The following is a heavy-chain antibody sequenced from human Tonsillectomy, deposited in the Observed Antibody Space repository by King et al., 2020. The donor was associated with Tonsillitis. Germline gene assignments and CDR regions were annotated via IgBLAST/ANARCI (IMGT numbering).Heavy chain of an antibody. Sequence: VQLVESGGGVVQPGRSLRLFCAASGFTFSNYGMHWVRRAPGKGLEWVALIWDDGSNKSYSYSVKGRFTISRDSSKNTLYLQMNSLRAEDTAVYYCARASSSGNTYYYMDVWGKGTTVTVSS. CDR2: IWDDGSNK. D-gene: IGHD1-26*01. CDR1: GFTFSNYG. V-gene: IGHV3-33*08. CDR3: ARASSSGNTYYYMDV. J-gene: IGHJ6*03.